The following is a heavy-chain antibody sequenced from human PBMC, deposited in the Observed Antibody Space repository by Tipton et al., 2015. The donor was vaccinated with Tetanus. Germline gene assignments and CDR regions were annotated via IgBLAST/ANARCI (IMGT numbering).Heavy chain of an antibody. Sequence: LRLSCSVSGGSINSSHHFWGWVRQPPGKGLEWIGAIYYRGSTFYNPSLKDRVGMSVDRSKNQFSLRLSSVTAADSSVYYCARQTLSLDRLFKPPDVLDLWGQGAMVTVSS. CDR1: GGSINSSHHF. CDR3: ARQTLSLDRLFKPPDVLDL. D-gene: IGHD1-1*01. J-gene: IGHJ3*01. CDR2: IYYRGST. V-gene: IGHV4-39*01.